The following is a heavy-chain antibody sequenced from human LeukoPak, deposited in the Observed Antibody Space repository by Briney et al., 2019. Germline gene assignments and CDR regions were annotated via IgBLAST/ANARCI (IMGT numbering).Heavy chain of an antibody. D-gene: IGHD1-7*01. J-gene: IGHJ4*02. Sequence: PSETLSLTCAVYGGCFSGYYWSWIRQPPGKGLEWIGEINHSGSTNYNPSLKSRVTISVDTSKNQFSLKLSSVTAADTAVYSCASHGGSGTGTISYWGQGTLVTVSS. V-gene: IGHV4-34*01. CDR1: GGCFSGYY. CDR3: ASHGGSGTGTISY. CDR2: INHSGST.